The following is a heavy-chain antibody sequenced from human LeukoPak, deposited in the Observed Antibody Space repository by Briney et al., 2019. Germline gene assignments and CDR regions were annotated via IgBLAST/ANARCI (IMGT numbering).Heavy chain of an antibody. J-gene: IGHJ1*01. CDR1: GGSFSGYY. CDR2: INHSGST. Sequence: SETLSLTCAVYGGSFSGYYWSWIRQPPGKGLEWIGEINHSGSTNYNPSLKSRVTISVDTSKNQFSLKLSSVTAADTAVYYCARHGSLRGSLQLWGQGTLVTVSS. V-gene: IGHV4-34*01. D-gene: IGHD1-26*01. CDR3: ARHGSLRGSLQL.